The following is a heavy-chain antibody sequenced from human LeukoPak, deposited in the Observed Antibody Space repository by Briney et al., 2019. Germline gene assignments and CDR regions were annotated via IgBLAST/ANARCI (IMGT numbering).Heavy chain of an antibody. CDR3: ARSQMDV. J-gene: IGHJ6*02. V-gene: IGHV3-74*01. CDR1: GFIFGAYW. Sequence: GGSLRLSCAASGFIFGAYWMLWVRQVPGKGLVWVSRINDDGTTTDYADSVRGRFTISRDNAKNTLYLQMSSLRAEDTAIYYCARSQMDVWGHGTTVTVSS. CDR2: INDDGTTT.